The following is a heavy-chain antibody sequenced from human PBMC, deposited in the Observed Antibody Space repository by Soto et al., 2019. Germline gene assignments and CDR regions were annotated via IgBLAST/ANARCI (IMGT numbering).Heavy chain of an antibody. V-gene: IGHV5-51*01. D-gene: IGHD2-2*01. CDR2: VYPGDSDT. Sequence: GESLKISCKGSGYHFISYLIGWVRQMPGKGLEWMGTVYPGDSDTKYSPSFQGQVTISADKSISTAYLQWSSLKASDTAMYYCARGGQCSTTSCYEDDAFDIWGQGTMVTVS. J-gene: IGHJ3*02. CDR3: ARGGQCSTTSCYEDDAFDI. CDR1: GYHFISYL.